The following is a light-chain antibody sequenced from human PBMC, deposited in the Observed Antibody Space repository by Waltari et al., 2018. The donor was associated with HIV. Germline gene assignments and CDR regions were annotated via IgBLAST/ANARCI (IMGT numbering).Light chain of an antibody. J-gene: IGLJ2*01. Sequence: QSALTQSPSVSGSPGQSVTISCTGSSSDVGSYNRVSWYQQPPGTAPKLMIYEVSNRPSGVPYRFSGATSGNTASLIISGLQAEDEADYYCSSYTSSNLVFGGGTKLTVL. CDR1: SSDVGSYNR. CDR2: EVS. CDR3: SSYTSSNLV. V-gene: IGLV2-18*02.